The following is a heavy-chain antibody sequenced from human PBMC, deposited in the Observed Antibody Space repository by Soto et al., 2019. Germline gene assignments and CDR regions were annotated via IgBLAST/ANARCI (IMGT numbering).Heavy chain of an antibody. CDR1: GFTFSSYA. J-gene: IGHJ4*02. D-gene: IGHD6-19*01. CDR3: AKPGYLEQWLVRGYFDY. V-gene: IGHV3-23*01. Sequence: GGSLRLSCAASGFTFSSYAMSWVRQAPGKGLEWVSAISSSGGTTHYADSVKGRFIISRDNSKNTLYLQMNSLRADDTAVYYCAKPGYLEQWLVRGYFDYWGQGTMVTVSS. CDR2: ISSSGGTT.